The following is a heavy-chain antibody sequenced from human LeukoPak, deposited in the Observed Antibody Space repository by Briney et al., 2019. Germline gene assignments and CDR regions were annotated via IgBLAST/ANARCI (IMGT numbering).Heavy chain of an antibody. D-gene: IGHD6-13*01. CDR1: GGSISSYY. CDR2: IYYSGST. V-gene: IGHV4-59*12. Sequence: PSETLSLTCTVSGGSISSYYWSWIRQPPGKGLEWIGYIYYSGSTNYNPSLKSRVTMSVDTSKNQFSLKLSSVTAADTAVYYCARDLPGIAAAGNRYFDLWGRGTLVTVSS. J-gene: IGHJ2*01. CDR3: ARDLPGIAAAGNRYFDL.